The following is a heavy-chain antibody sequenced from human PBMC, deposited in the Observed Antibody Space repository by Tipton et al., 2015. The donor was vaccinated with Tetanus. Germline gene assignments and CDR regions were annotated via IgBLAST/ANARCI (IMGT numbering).Heavy chain of an antibody. CDR1: GGSISSDY. CDR3: VRDGRPGYYYGMDV. Sequence: TLSLTCAVSGGSISSDYWSWIRQPAGKGLEWIGRIYTSGGTNYNPSLKSRVTMSVDTSKNQFSLKLSSVAAADTAIYYCVRDGRPGYYYGMDVWGQGTTVTVSS. V-gene: IGHV4-4*07. J-gene: IGHJ6*02. CDR2: IYTSGGT. D-gene: IGHD2-2*01.